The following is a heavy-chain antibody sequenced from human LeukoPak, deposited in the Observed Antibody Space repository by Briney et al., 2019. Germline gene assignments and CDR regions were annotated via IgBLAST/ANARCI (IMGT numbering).Heavy chain of an antibody. J-gene: IGHJ3*02. CDR2: ISGSGGST. CDR3: ASRLYGDAFDI. CDR1: GFTFSGYA. D-gene: IGHD4-17*01. Sequence: GGSLRLSCAASGFTFSGYAMSWVRQAPGKGLEWASSISGSGGSTHYADSVKGRFTISRDNSKNTLYLQMNSLRAEDTAVYYCASRLYGDAFDIWGQGTMVTVSS. V-gene: IGHV3-23*01.